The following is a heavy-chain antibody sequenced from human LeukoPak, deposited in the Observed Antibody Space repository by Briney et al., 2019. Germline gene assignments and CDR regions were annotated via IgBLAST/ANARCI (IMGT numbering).Heavy chain of an antibody. J-gene: IGHJ4*02. V-gene: IGHV1-2*02. Sequence: ASVKVSCKASGYSLTDYYLHWVRQAPGQGLEWMGWINPDTGGTSYAQRFQGRVTMTGDTSISTGYMELRRLRSDDTAVYYCARGGEVCSSTSCYRGHEYWGQGTLVTVSS. CDR2: INPDTGGT. D-gene: IGHD2-2*01. CDR1: GYSLTDYY. CDR3: ARGGEVCSSTSCYRGHEY.